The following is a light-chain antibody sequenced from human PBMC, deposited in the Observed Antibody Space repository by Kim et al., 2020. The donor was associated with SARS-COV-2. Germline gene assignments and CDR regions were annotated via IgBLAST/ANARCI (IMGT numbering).Light chain of an antibody. Sequence: ASLGDRVTITCRASQVINTYLAWYQQKPGRAPNRLIYQASNLHIGVPSRFSGSASGTEFTLTISSLQPDDVATYYCQHYIRFPYTFGQGTKVDIK. CDR3: QHYIRFPYT. CDR2: QAS. J-gene: IGKJ2*01. V-gene: IGKV1-5*01. CDR1: QVINTY.